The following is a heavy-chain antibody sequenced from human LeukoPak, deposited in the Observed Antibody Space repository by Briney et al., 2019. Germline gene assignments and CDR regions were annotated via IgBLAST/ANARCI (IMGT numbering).Heavy chain of an antibody. CDR1: SGSTSTYY. D-gene: IGHD5-18*01. Sequence: SETLSLTCSVSSGSTSTYYWSWIRQPPRKGLEWMGYIYYIGRASYNPALKSRVTISVDTSKNHFSLTLSSVIAADTAVYYCARGQKYRNGYTVTELGSGYFDYWGQGTLVTVSS. V-gene: IGHV4-59*01. CDR2: IYYIGRA. J-gene: IGHJ4*02. CDR3: ARGQKYRNGYTVTELGSGYFDY.